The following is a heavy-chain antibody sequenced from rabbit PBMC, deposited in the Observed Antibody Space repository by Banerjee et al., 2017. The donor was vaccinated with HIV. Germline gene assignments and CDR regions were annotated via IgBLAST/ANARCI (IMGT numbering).Heavy chain of an antibody. Sequence: QSLEESGGDLVTPGGTLTLTCTASGFTISSYHMCWVRQAPGKGLEWIACINTSSGNTVYASWAKGRFTISKTSSTTVTLQMTSLTAADTATYFCARDLAGVIGWNFGLWGPGTLVTVS. J-gene: IGHJ4*01. CDR2: INTSSGNT. D-gene: IGHD4-1*01. CDR3: ARDLAGVIGWNFGL. CDR1: GFTISSYH. V-gene: IGHV1S40*01.